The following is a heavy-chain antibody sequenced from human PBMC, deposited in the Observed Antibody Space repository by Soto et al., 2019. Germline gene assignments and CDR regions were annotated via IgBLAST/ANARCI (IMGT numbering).Heavy chain of an antibody. D-gene: IGHD3-10*01. CDR2: ISTYTGNT. V-gene: IGHV1-18*01. CDR1: GYTFTNYD. Sequence: QVHLVQSGAEVKKPGASVKVSCKASGYTFTNYDINWVRQAPGQGLAWMGWISTYTGNTNYAQKLQGRVTMTTDTATRTACQELRSLRSDATAVYYCARGYYYRSRRPPPGGMDLWGQGTTVTVSS. CDR3: ARGYYYRSRRPPPGGMDL. J-gene: IGHJ6*02.